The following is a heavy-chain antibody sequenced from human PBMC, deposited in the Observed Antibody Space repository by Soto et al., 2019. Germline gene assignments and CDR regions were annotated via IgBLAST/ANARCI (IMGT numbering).Heavy chain of an antibody. J-gene: IGHJ4*02. Sequence: SETLSLTCTVSGGSISSYYWSWIRQPPGKGLEWIGYIYYSGSTNYNPSLKSRVTISVDTSKNQFSLKLSSVTAADTAVYYCAKIPSPWLAGSFDYWGEGTLVTVSS. D-gene: IGHD6-19*01. CDR3: AKIPSPWLAGSFDY. V-gene: IGHV4-59*01. CDR2: IYYSGST. CDR1: GGSISSYY.